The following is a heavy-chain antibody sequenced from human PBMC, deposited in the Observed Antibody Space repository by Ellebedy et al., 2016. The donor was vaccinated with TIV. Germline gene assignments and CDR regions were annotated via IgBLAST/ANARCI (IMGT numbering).Heavy chain of an antibody. CDR3: ARERVVTKYYYGMDV. D-gene: IGHD2-21*02. Sequence: SETLSLTCTVSGGSISSSSYYWGWIRQPPGKGLEWIGSIYYSGSTYYNPSLKSRVTISVDTSKNQFSLKLSSVTAADTAVYYCARERVVTKYYYGMDVWGQGTTVTVSS. J-gene: IGHJ6*02. V-gene: IGHV4-39*07. CDR1: GGSISSSSYY. CDR2: IYYSGST.